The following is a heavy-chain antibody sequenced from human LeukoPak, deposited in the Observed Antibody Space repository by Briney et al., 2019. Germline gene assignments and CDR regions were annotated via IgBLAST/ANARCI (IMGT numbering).Heavy chain of an antibody. CDR2: ITSSGGTV. J-gene: IGHJ4*02. V-gene: IGHV3-11*01. CDR1: GFSFSDYY. Sequence: GGSLRLSCTASGFSFSDYYVSWTRQAPGKGLEWVSYITSSGGTVYYADSLKGRFTISRDNARNSLYLQMNSLKAEDTAVYYCARDDIIMGAANWGQGTLVTVSS. CDR3: ARDDIIMGAAN. D-gene: IGHD1-26*01.